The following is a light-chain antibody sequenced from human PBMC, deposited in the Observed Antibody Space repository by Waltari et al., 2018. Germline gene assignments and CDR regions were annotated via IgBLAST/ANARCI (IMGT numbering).Light chain of an antibody. V-gene: IGLV3-21*03. CDR3: QVCDSFRDHPV. CDR2: DDS. J-gene: IGLJ2*01. Sequence: YVLTQPPSVSVAPGKTARITCGGNNIGSKSVHWYQQKPGQAPVLVVYDDSDRPSGIPERFSGSNSRNTATLTISWVEAGDEADYYCQVCDSFRDHPVFGGGTQLTVL. CDR1: NIGSKS.